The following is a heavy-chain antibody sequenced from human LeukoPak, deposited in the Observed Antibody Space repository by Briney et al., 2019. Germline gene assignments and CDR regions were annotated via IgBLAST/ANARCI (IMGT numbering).Heavy chain of an antibody. CDR1: GYRLRNHG. CDR3: AGGSPPYNWYFDL. D-gene: IGHD4-11*01. V-gene: IGHV1-18*01. Sequence: ASVKVSCKASGYRLRNHGISWVRQAPGQGLEWVGWIAADSGDIHGYTHYAEKLQGRVSMTTDTSTDTAYMDLRSLTSDDTAVYYCAGGSPPYNWYFDLWGRGTLITVSS. CDR2: IAADSGDIHGYT. J-gene: IGHJ2*01.